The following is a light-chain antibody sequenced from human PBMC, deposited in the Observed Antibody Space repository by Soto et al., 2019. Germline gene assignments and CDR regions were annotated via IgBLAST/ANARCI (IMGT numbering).Light chain of an antibody. J-gene: IGLJ1*01. CDR3: CSYAGSSTFYV. CDR1: SSDVGSYNL. CDR2: EGS. Sequence: QSVLTQPASVSGSPGQSITISCTGTSSDVGSYNLVSWYQQHPGKAPKLMIYEGSKRPSGVSNRFSGSKSGNTAFLTISGLQAEDEADYYCCSYAGSSTFYVFGTGTKATVL. V-gene: IGLV2-23*01.